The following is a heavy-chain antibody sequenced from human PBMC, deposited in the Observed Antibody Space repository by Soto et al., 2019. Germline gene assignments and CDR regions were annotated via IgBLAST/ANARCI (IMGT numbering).Heavy chain of an antibody. CDR2: IKQDGSEK. D-gene: IGHD6-13*01. CDR1: GFRVSSYW. J-gene: IGHJ4*02. CDR3: ARDLIAAAGTPAGDY. V-gene: IGHV3-7*01. Sequence: GGSLRFSGAASGFRVSSYWMSWVRQAPGKGLEWVANIKQDGSEKYYVDSVKGRFTISRDNAKNSLYLQMNSLRSDDTAVYYCARDLIAAAGTPAGDYWGQGTLVTVSS.